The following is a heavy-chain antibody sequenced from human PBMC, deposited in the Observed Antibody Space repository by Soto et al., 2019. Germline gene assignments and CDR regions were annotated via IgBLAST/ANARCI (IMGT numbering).Heavy chain of an antibody. CDR1: GGSFISYA. Sequence: SVKVSCNAAGGSFISYASSWGRRAPGQGLEWMGGIIPIFGTANYAQKFQGRVTITADESTSTAYMELSSLRSEDTAVYYCARDPDKEAGTWYYYGMDVWGQATTATVYS. D-gene: IGHD6-13*01. J-gene: IGHJ6*01. CDR2: IIPIFGTA. V-gene: IGHV1-69*13. CDR3: ARDPDKEAGTWYYYGMDV.